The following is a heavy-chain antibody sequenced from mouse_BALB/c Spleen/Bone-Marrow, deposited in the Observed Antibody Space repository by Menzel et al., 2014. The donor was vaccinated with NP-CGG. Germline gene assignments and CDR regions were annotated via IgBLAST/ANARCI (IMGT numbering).Heavy chain of an antibody. CDR1: GFNIXDTY. CDR3: APYYYGSSSFAC. J-gene: IGHJ3*01. V-gene: IGHV14-3*02. CDR2: IDPANGNT. Sequence: VQLQQSGAELVKPGASVKLSCTASGFNIXDTYMHWVKQRPEQGLEWIGRIDPANGNTKYDPKFQGKATITADTSSNTAYLQLSSLTSEDTAVYYCAPYYYGSSSFACWGQGTLVTVSA. D-gene: IGHD1-1*01.